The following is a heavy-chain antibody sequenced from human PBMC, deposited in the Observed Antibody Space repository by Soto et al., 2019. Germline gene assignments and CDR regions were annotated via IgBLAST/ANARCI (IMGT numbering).Heavy chain of an antibody. J-gene: IGHJ6*02. CDR2: MNTNSDDT. CDR3: AREWSAAGHFYGMDV. V-gene: IGHV1-8*01. CDR1: GYTFTSYY. Sequence: ASVKVSFKTSGYTFTSYYMNWVRQAPGQGLEWVGWMNTNSDDTRSAQKFRGRLTLTRDKSMRAVYMKLSNLRPDDTAGYYCAREWSAAGHFYGMDVWGQGTTVTVSS. D-gene: IGHD6-13*01.